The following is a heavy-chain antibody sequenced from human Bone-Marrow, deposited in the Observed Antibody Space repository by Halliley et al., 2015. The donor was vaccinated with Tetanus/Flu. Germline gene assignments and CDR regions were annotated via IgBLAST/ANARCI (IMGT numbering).Heavy chain of an antibody. Sequence: QLVQSRAEVKKPGSSLKVSCKASGDTFRHYAINWVRQAPGQGLEWMGEIIPVFGTANYAQKFQGRVTITADKSTSTIYMTLSSLRSDDTAIYYCARDRGYCSGGSCYHAGGYFDYWGQGTLVTVSS. J-gene: IGHJ4*02. D-gene: IGHD2-15*01. CDR2: IIPVFGTA. CDR1: GDTFRHYA. CDR3: ARDRGYCSGGSCYHAGGYFDY. V-gene: IGHV1-69*06.